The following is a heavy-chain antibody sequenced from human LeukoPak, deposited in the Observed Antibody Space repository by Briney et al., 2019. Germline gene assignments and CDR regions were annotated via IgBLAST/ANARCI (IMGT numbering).Heavy chain of an antibody. CDR1: GDSVSSNSAA. D-gene: IGHD4-23*01. V-gene: IGHV6-1*01. Sequence: PSQTLSLTCAISGDSVSSNSAAWNWIRQSPSRGLEWLGRTYYRSKWSNDYAVSVKSRITINPDTSKNQFSLKLSSVTAADTAVYYCARWSSGGIYFDYWGQGTLVTVSS. CDR3: ARWSSGGIYFDY. CDR2: TYYRSKWSN. J-gene: IGHJ4*02.